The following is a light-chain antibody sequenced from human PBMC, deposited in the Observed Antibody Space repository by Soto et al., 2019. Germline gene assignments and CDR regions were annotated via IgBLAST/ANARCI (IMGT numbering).Light chain of an antibody. CDR3: QQYNNWPRT. Sequence: EIVMTQSPATLSVSPGERATLSCRASQSVSSNLAWYQQKPGQAPRLLLYGVFTRATGIPARFSGSGSGTEFTRTITSLQSEDFALYYCQQYNNWPRTFGPGTKVDFK. V-gene: IGKV3D-15*01. J-gene: IGKJ3*01. CDR2: GVF. CDR1: QSVSSN.